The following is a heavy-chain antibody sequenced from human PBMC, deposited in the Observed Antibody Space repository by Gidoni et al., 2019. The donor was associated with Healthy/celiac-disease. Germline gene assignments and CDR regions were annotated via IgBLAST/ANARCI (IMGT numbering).Heavy chain of an antibody. CDR1: GGSISSYY. Sequence: QVQLQESGPGLVKPSETLSLPCTVSGGSISSYYWSWIRQPAGKGLEWIGRIYTSGSTNYNPSLKSRVTMSVDTSKNQFSLKLSSVTAADTAVYYCARDRLMRIAAAATPLGWFDPWGQGTLVTVSS. CDR3: ARDRLMRIAAAATPLGWFDP. CDR2: IYTSGST. V-gene: IGHV4-4*07. D-gene: IGHD6-13*01. J-gene: IGHJ5*02.